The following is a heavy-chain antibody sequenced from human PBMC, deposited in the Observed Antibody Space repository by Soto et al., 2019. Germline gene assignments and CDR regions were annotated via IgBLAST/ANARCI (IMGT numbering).Heavy chain of an antibody. J-gene: IGHJ6*02. CDR3: ARDADYDILTGYGMDV. Sequence: QVQLVQSGAEVKKPGASVKVSCKASGYTFTRYDINWVRQATGQGLEWMGWMNPNSGNTGYAQKFQGRVTMSRNTSISTAYMELSSLRSEDTAVYYCARDADYDILTGYGMDVWGQGTTVTVSS. CDR1: GYTFTRYD. CDR2: MNPNSGNT. D-gene: IGHD3-9*01. V-gene: IGHV1-8*01.